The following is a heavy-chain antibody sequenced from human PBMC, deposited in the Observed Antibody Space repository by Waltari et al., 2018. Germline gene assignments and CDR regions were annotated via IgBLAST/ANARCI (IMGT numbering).Heavy chain of an antibody. D-gene: IGHD6-6*01. CDR1: GFTFDDYA. J-gene: IGHJ4*02. V-gene: IGHV3-9*03. Sequence: EVQLVESGGGLVQPGRSLRLSCAASGFTFDDYAMHWVRQAPGKGLEWVSGISWNSGSIGYADSVKGRFTSSRDNAKNSLYLQMNSLRAEDMALYYCARSYSSLPGYFDYWGQGTLVTVSS. CDR3: ARSYSSLPGYFDY. CDR2: ISWNSGSI.